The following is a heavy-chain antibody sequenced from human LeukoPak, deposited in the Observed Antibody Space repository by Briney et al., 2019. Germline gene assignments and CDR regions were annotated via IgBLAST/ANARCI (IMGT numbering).Heavy chain of an antibody. CDR3: ARRGITISGVLVYHYSGLDV. V-gene: IGHV3-7*02. CDR1: GFTFSSHL. J-gene: IGHJ6*02. Sequence: QPGGSLRLSCAGSGFTFSSHLMNWVRQAPGKGLEWVASIKDDGSEKHFLDSVNGRFAISRDNAKNSLYLQMSSLRAEDTAVYYCARRGITISGVLVYHYSGLDVWGQGTTVTVSS. CDR2: IKDDGSEK. D-gene: IGHD3-3*01.